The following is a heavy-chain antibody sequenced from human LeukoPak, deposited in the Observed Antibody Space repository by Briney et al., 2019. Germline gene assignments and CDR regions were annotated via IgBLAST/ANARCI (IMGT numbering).Heavy chain of an antibody. Sequence: PGGSLRLSCAASGFTFSSYSMNWVRQAPGKGLEWVSSISSSSSYIYYADSVKGRFTISRDNAKNSLYLQMSSLRAEDTAVYYCARDFKAWYSSSWTDYWGQGTLVTVSS. CDR1: GFTFSSYS. CDR2: ISSSSSYI. V-gene: IGHV3-21*01. D-gene: IGHD6-13*01. J-gene: IGHJ4*02. CDR3: ARDFKAWYSSSWTDY.